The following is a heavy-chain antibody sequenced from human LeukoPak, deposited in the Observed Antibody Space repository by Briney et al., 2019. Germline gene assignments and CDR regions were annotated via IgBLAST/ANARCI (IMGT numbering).Heavy chain of an antibody. J-gene: IGHJ4*02. CDR1: GFSVSGNY. Sequence: GGSLRLSCVASGFSVSGNYMSWVRQAPGKGLEWVSVLYAGGSTYFADSVKGRFTVSRDNSKNTLSLQMNSLRVEDTAVYYCARDLISGPATHDSWGQGALVTVSS. CDR3: ARDLISGPATHDS. D-gene: IGHD2-15*01. CDR2: LYAGGST. V-gene: IGHV3-66*01.